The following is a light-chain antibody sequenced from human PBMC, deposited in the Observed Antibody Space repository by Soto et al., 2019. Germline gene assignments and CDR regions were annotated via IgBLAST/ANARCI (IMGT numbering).Light chain of an antibody. CDR2: EVS. CDR3: SSYAGSNNLV. Sequence: QSALTQPPSASGSPGQSVTISCTGTSSDIGYYDYVSWYQQYPGKAPKLMISEVSKRPSGVPDRFSGSKSGNTASLTVSGLQAEDEADYYCSSYAGSNNLVFGGGTKLTVL. V-gene: IGLV2-8*01. CDR1: SSDIGYYDY. J-gene: IGLJ2*01.